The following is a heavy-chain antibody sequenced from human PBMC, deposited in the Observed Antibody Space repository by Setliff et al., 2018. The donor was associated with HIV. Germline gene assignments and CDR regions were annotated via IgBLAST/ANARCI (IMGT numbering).Heavy chain of an antibody. CDR3: ATVSGSYSPY. V-gene: IGHV1-24*01. CDR2: FDPEAGEI. Sequence: ASVKVSCKISGFTLNELSIQWVRQAPAKGLEWMGGFDPEAGEIIYAQKFQGRVTMTEDTSTDTVYMELSSLRSEDTAFYCCATVSGSYSPYWGQGTLVTVSS. D-gene: IGHD1-26*01. CDR1: GFTLNELS. J-gene: IGHJ4*02.